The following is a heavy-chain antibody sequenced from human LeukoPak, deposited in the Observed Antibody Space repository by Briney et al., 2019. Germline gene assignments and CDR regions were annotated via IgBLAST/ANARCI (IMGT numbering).Heavy chain of an antibody. CDR1: GFTFSSYS. J-gene: IGHJ4*03. CDR2: IRGDSTET. D-gene: IGHD3-3*01. CDR3: ARGHFGVVLDY. Sequence: PGGSLRLSCEGSGFTFSSYSMIWVRQAPGKGLEWVSSIRGDSTETRHADSLMGRFTISRDNAKRSLYLQMNSLRAEDTAVYYCARGHFGVVLDYWGQGTTVTVSS. V-gene: IGHV3-21*01.